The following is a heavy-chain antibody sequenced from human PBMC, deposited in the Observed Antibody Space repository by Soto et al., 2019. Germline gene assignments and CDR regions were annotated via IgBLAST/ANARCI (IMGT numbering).Heavy chain of an antibody. CDR3: ARTFDYYGMDV. CDR1: GYSIGSGYY. CDR2: IYHAGSV. Sequence: PSETLSLTCAVSGYSIGSGYYWAWIRQSPGKGLEWIGSIYHAGSVYYNPSLNGRVALPMDTSKNHFSLKLTSVTAADTAVYYCARTFDYYGMDVWGQGTTVTVSS. J-gene: IGHJ6*02. V-gene: IGHV4-38-2*01.